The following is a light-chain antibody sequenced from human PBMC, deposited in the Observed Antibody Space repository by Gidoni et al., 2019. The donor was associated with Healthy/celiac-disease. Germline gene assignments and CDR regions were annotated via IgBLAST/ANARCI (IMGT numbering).Light chain of an antibody. V-gene: IGLV2-14*01. Sequence: QSALTQPASVSVSPGQSITIPCTGTSSDVGGYNYVSWYQQHPGKAPKLMIYDVSNRPSGVSNRFSGSKSGNTASLTISGLQAEDEADYYCSSYTSSSTQIFGGGTKLTVL. J-gene: IGLJ2*01. CDR3: SSYTSSSTQI. CDR2: DVS. CDR1: SSDVGGYNY.